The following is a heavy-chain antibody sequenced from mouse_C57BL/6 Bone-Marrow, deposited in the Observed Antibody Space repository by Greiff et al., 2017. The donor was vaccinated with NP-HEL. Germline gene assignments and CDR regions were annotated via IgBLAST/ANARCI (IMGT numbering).Heavy chain of an antibody. J-gene: IGHJ2*01. D-gene: IGHD3-2*02. CDR2: IYPGDGDT. CDR3: ARRSQAAQYYFDD. CDR1: GYAFSSSW. Sequence: QVQLQQSGPELVKPGASVKISCKASGYAFSSSWMNWVKQRPGKGLEWIGRIYPGDGDTNYNGKFKGKATLTADKSSSTAYMQLSSLTSEDSAVYFCARRSQAAQYYFDDWGQGTTLTVSS. V-gene: IGHV1-82*01.